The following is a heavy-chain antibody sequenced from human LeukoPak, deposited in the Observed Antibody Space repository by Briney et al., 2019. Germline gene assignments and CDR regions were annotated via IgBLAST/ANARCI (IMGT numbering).Heavy chain of an antibody. J-gene: IGHJ1*01. Sequence: PGGSLRLSCLGSGFSFRKYIMNWVRQAPGKGLEWLATIYGSGVSISYADSVKGRFTISRDNSNNTLYLQMNSLRAEDTAIYYCATDLGCELPAEAFWGQGTLVTVSA. CDR1: GFSFRKYI. V-gene: IGHV3-23*01. D-gene: IGHD5-24*01. CDR2: IYGSGVSI. CDR3: ATDLGCELPAEAF.